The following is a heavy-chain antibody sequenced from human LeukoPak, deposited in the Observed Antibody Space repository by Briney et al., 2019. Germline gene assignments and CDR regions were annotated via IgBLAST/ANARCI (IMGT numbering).Heavy chain of an antibody. CDR3: ARSSGRIYSSSRFDY. J-gene: IGHJ4*02. CDR2: IYTSGST. D-gene: IGHD6-6*01. CDR1: GGSISSYY. Sequence: SETLSLTCTVSGGSISSYYWSWIRQPAGKGLEWIGRIYTSGSTNYNPSLKSRVTMPVDTSKNQFSLKLSSVTAADTAVYYCARSSGRIYSSSRFDYWGQGTLVTVSS. V-gene: IGHV4-4*07.